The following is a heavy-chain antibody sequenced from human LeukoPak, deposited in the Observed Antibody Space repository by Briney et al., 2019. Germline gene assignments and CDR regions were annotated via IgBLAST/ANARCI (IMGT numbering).Heavy chain of an antibody. V-gene: IGHV3-21*01. CDR1: GFTFSRYS. J-gene: IGHJ4*02. Sequence: GGSLRLSCAASGFTFSRYSMNWVRQAPGKGLEWVSSISCSSSYIKYADSVKGRFTISRENAKNTLYLQMNSLRAEDTAVYYCARDLGWGREPGRSFDYWGQGTLVTVSS. CDR2: ISCSSSYI. CDR3: ARDLGWGREPGRSFDY. D-gene: IGHD3-16*01.